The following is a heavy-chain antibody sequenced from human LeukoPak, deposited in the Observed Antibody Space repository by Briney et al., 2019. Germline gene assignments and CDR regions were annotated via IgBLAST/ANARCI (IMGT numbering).Heavy chain of an antibody. D-gene: IGHD5-12*01. CDR3: ARDSGYDSPVDY. CDR1: GFTVSSNY. V-gene: IGHV3-66*02. CDR2: IYSGGST. Sequence: GGSLKLSCAASGFTVSSNYMSWVRQAPGKGLEWVSVIYSGGSTYYADSEKGRFTISRDNSKNTLYLQMNSLRAEDTAVYYCARDSGYDSPVDYWGQGTLVTVSS. J-gene: IGHJ4*02.